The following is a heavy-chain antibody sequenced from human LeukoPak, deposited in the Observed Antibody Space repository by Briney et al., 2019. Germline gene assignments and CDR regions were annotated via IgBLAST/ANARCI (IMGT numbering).Heavy chain of an antibody. CDR1: GFSFSSYA. CDR2: ISYDGSNK. Sequence: PGGSLRLSCAASGFSFSSYAMHWVRQAPGKGLEWVTVISYDGSNKYYADSVKGRFTISRDNSKNTLYLQMNSLRAEDTAVYYCARSVLRFLEWLSGFDYWGQGTLVTVSS. CDR3: ARSVLRFLEWLSGFDY. D-gene: IGHD3-3*01. V-gene: IGHV3-30-3*01. J-gene: IGHJ4*02.